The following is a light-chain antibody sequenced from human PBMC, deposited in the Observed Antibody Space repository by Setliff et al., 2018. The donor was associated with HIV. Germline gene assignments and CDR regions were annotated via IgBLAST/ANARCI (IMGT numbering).Light chain of an antibody. V-gene: IGLV1-47*01. J-gene: IGLJ2*01. CDR1: ISNIGSNY. CDR3: AAWDDSLSGVV. CDR2: RND. Sequence: SGTPGQRVIISCSGSISNIGSNYVCWYQQLPGTAPKLLIYRNDEWPSGVPDRFSGSKSGTSASLAISGLRSEDEADYYCAAWDDSLSGVVFGGGTKVTVL.